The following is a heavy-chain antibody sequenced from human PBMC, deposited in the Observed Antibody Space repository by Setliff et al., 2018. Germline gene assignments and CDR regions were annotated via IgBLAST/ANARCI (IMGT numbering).Heavy chain of an antibody. CDR3: ARVSMYSSSWYYYYYGMDV. CDR1: GGSISSGGYY. CDR2: IYYSGST. D-gene: IGHD6-13*01. J-gene: IGHJ6*02. Sequence: PSETLSLTCTVSGGSISSGGYYWSWIRQHPGKGLEWIGYIYYSGSTYYNPSLKSRVTISVDTSKNQFSLKLSSVTAADTAVYYCARVSMYSSSWYYYYYGMDVWGQGTTVTV. V-gene: IGHV4-31*03.